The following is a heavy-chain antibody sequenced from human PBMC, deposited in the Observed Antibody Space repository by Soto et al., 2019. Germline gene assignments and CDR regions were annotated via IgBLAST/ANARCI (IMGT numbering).Heavy chain of an antibody. CDR3: ARDYTTYYYGSGSIRKPYYYGMDV. CDR1: GFTFSSYS. D-gene: IGHD3-10*01. J-gene: IGHJ6*02. Sequence: GGSLRLSCAASGFTFSSYSMNWVRQAPGKGLEWVSSISSSSSYIYYADSVKGRFTISRDNAKNSLYLQMNSLRAEDTAVYYCARDYTTYYYGSGSIRKPYYYGMDVWGQGTTVTVSS. CDR2: ISSSSSYI. V-gene: IGHV3-21*01.